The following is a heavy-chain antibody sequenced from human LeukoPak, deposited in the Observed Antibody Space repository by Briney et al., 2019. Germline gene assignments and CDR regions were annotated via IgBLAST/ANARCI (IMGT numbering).Heavy chain of an antibody. CDR2: INPNSGGT. Sequence: ASVKVSCKASGYTFTGYYMHWVRQAPGQGLEWMGWINPNSGGTNYAQKFQGRVTMTRDTSISTAYMELSRLRSEDTAVYYCARDLDYGDYDAGFDPWGQGTLVTVSS. CDR3: ARDLDYGDYDAGFDP. CDR1: GYTFTGYY. D-gene: IGHD4-17*01. V-gene: IGHV1-2*02. J-gene: IGHJ5*02.